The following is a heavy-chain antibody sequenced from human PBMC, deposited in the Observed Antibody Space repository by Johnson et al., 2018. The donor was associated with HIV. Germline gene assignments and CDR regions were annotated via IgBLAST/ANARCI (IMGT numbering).Heavy chain of an antibody. V-gene: IGHV3-30*02. CDR3: DCIAAATRAFDI. D-gene: IGHD6-13*01. J-gene: IGHJ3*02. CDR1: GFTFSSYG. Sequence: VQLVESGGGVVQPGGSLRLSCAASGFTFSSYGMHWVRQAPGKGLEWVAFIRYDGSNKYYADSVKGRFTISRDNSKNTLYLQMNSLRAEDTAVYYCDCIAAATRAFDIWGQGTMVTVSS. CDR2: IRYDGSNK.